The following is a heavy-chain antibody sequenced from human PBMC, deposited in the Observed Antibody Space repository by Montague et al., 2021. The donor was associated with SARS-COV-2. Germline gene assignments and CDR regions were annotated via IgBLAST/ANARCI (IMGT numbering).Heavy chain of an antibody. V-gene: IGHV4-34*01. CDR1: GGSFSGYY. CDR2: INHSGST. Sequence: SETLSLTCAVYGGSFSGYYWSWIRQPPGKGLEWIGEINHSGSTKYNPSLKSRVTISVDTSKNQFSLKLSSVTAADTAVYYCARDLGDRDGGFDYWGQGTLVTVSS. J-gene: IGHJ4*02. CDR3: ARDLGDRDGGFDY. D-gene: IGHD3-16*01.